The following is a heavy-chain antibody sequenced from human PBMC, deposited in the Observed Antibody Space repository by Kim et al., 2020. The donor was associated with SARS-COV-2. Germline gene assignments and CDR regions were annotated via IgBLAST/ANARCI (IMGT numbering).Heavy chain of an antibody. Sequence: GGSLRLSCAASGFTFDDYAMHWVRQAPGKGLEWVSGISWNSGSIGYADSVKGRFTISRDNAKNSLYLQMNSLRAEDTALYYCAKDISSSHYYYGMDVWGQGTTVTVSS. J-gene: IGHJ6*02. CDR1: GFTFDDYA. D-gene: IGHD2-2*01. CDR2: ISWNSGSI. CDR3: AKDISSSHYYYGMDV. V-gene: IGHV3-9*01.